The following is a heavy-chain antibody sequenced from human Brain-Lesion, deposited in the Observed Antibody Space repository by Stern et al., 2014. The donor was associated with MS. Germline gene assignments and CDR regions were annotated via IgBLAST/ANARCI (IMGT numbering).Heavy chain of an antibody. CDR3: ARDQRGITIFGVVTDYYYLGMDV. D-gene: IGHD3-3*01. CDR1: GYIFTGYY. J-gene: IGHJ6*02. Sequence: VQLVQSGAEVKKPGASVKVSCKTSGYIFTGYYIHWVRQAPGQGLEWMAWINPNTGGTKYAQKFQGRVTMSRDTSISTAYVELSSLTSDDTDVYYCARDQRGITIFGVVTDYYYLGMDVWGQGTTVTVSS. CDR2: INPNTGGT. V-gene: IGHV1-2*02.